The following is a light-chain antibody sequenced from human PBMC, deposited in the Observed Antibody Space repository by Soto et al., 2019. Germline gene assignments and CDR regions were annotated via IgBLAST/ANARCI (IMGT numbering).Light chain of an antibody. CDR1: QSLLHSNGYNY. V-gene: IGKV2-28*01. Sequence: DIVMTQSPLSLPVTPGEPASISCRSSQSLLHSNGYNYLDRYLQKPGQSPQLLIYLGSNRASGVPDRFSGSGSGTDFTLKISRVEAEDFGFYYCMQALQTPCTFGQVPKVEIK. CDR3: MQALQTPCT. J-gene: IGKJ1*01. CDR2: LGS.